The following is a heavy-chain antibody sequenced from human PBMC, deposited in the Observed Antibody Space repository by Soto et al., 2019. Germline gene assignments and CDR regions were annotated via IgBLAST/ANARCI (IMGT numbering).Heavy chain of an antibody. V-gene: IGHV4-30-4*01. Sequence: SETLSLTCTVSGGSISSGDYYWSWIRQPPGKGLEWIGYIYYSGSTYYNPSLKSRVTISVDTSKNQFSLKLSSVTAADTAVYYCARAESSIAARLGYWGQGTLVTVSS. J-gene: IGHJ4*02. D-gene: IGHD6-6*01. CDR1: GGSISSGDYY. CDR2: IYYSGST. CDR3: ARAESSIAARLGY.